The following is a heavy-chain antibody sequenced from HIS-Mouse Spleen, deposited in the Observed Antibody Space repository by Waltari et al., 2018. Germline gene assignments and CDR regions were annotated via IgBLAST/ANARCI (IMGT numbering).Heavy chain of an antibody. J-gene: IGHJ4*02. CDR3: ARIAEGYTSGWYAFDY. V-gene: IGHV2-70*15. D-gene: IGHD6-19*01. Sequence: QVTLRESGPALVTPTQTLTLTCTFSGFSLRTSGMCVSWYRQPPGKALEWLARIDWDDDKYYSTALKTRLTISRDTSKNQVVLTMTNMDPLDTATYYCARIAEGYTSGWYAFDYWGQGTLVTVSS. CDR1: GFSLRTSGMC. CDR2: IDWDDDK.